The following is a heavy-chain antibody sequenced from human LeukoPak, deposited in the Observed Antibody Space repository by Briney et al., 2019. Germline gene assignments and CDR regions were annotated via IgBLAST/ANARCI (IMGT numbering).Heavy chain of an antibody. V-gene: IGHV3-15*01. J-gene: IGHJ4*02. CDR1: GFTFSKAW. CDR2: IKSKTDGGTI. D-gene: IGHD1-20*01. CDR3: ASITTATPLDY. Sequence: PGGSLRLSCAASGFTFSKAWMSWVREAPGKGLEWVGHIKSKTDGGTIDYAAPVKGRFTISRDDSKNTLYLQMNSLRAEDTAVYYCASITTATPLDYWGQGTLVTVSS.